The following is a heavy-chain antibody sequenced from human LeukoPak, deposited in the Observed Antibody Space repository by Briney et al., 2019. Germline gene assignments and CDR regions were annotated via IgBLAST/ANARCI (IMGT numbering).Heavy chain of an antibody. CDR2: IRYDGSNK. CDR1: GFTFSSYG. D-gene: IGHD2/OR15-2a*01. CDR3: AEGHSMASGYFDY. V-gene: IGHV3-30*02. J-gene: IGHJ4*02. Sequence: GGSLRLSCAASGFTFSSYGMHWVRQAPGKGLEWVAFIRYDGSNKYYADSVKGRFTISRDNSKNTLYLQMNSLRAEDTAVYYCAEGHSMASGYFDYWGQGTLVTVSS.